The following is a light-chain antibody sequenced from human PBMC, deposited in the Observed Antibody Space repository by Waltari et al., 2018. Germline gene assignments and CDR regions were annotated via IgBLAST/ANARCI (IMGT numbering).Light chain of an antibody. CDR3: QQYNNWPPAPWT. V-gene: IGKV3-15*01. J-gene: IGKJ1*01. CDR2: GAS. Sequence: EIVMTQSPATLSVSPGERATLSCRASQSVSSNLAWYQQKPGQAPRLLIYGASTRATGIPARFRGSGSGTEFTLTISSLQSEDFAVYYCQQYNNWPPAPWTFGQGTKVEIK. CDR1: QSVSSN.